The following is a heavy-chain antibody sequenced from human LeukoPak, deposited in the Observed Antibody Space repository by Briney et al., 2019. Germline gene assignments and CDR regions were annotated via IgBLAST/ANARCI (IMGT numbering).Heavy chain of an antibody. CDR3: AREVYDSSGYYYVD. D-gene: IGHD3-22*01. V-gene: IGHV3-30*03. Sequence: GGSLRLSCAASGFTFDGYDMHWVRQAPGKGLEWVAIISYDGSDKYYGDSVKGRFTISRDNSKSTLYLQMNSLRAEDTAVYYCAREVYDSSGYYYVDWGQGTLVTVSS. CDR2: ISYDGSDK. J-gene: IGHJ4*02. CDR1: GFTFDGYD.